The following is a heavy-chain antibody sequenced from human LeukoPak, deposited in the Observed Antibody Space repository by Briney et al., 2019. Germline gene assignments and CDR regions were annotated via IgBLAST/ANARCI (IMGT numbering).Heavy chain of an antibody. CDR3: AKNGRDDHDKYFFDF. D-gene: IGHD3-9*01. Sequence: PGGSLRLSCAGSGFIFRNYAMSGVRQAPGMGLEWVSAISGSGVGTNYADSVKGRFTISRDNSKNTLFLQMNSLRAEDTAVYYCAKNGRDDHDKYFFDFWGQGTQVTVSS. CDR1: GFIFRNYA. CDR2: ISGSGVGT. J-gene: IGHJ4*02. V-gene: IGHV3-23*01.